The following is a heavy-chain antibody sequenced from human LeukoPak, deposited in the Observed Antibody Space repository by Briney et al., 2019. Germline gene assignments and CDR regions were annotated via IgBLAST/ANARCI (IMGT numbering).Heavy chain of an antibody. V-gene: IGHV3-23*01. Sequence: TGGSLRLSCAASGFTFSNYGMSWVRQAPGKGLEWVSAIRGGGGSTYYADSVKGRFTLSRDNPKNTLYLQMNSLRAEDTAVYYCAKVYYYGSGSYSPYYYYYMDVWGKGTTVTISS. CDR2: IRGGGGST. CDR1: GFTFSNYG. CDR3: AKVYYYGSGSYSPYYYYYMDV. J-gene: IGHJ6*03. D-gene: IGHD3-10*01.